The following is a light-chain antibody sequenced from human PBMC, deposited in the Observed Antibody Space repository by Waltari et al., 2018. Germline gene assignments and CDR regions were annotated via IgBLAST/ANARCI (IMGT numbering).Light chain of an antibody. J-gene: IGLJ3*02. V-gene: IGLV1-40*01. CDR1: WSNIGAGYD. CDR2: GVN. CDR3: AAWDDTLSHWV. Sequence: QSVLTQPPSVSGAPGQRVTISCTGSWSNIGAGYDVHWYQQLPGKAPTLLVYGVNHGPPGVPDRFLGSKSGTAAALAISGLRSEDEGDYYCAAWDDTLSHWVFGGGTKLTVL.